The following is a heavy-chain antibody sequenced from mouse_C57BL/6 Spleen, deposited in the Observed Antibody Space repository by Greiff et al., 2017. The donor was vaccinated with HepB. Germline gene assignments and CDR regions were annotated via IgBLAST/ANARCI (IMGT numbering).Heavy chain of an antibody. Sequence: QVQLQQPGAELVKPGASVKMSCKASGYTFTSYWITWVKQRPGQGLEWIGDIYPGSGSTNYNEKFKSKATLTVDTSSSTAYMQLSSLTSEDSAVYYCARIYYGSSQSLYYAMDYWGQGTSVTVSS. J-gene: IGHJ4*01. D-gene: IGHD1-1*01. CDR2: IYPGSGST. V-gene: IGHV1-55*01. CDR3: ARIYYGSSQSLYYAMDY. CDR1: GYTFTSYW.